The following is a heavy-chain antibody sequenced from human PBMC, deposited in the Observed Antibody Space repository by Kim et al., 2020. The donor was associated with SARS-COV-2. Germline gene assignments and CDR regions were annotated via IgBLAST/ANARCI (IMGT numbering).Heavy chain of an antibody. D-gene: IGHD1-26*01. Sequence: KQDGIEKQYVDSVKCRFTNSRDNAKNSLYLQMSSLRVDDTAVYYCAATSTYWGQGALVTVSS. V-gene: IGHV3-7*03. CDR2: KQDGIEK. J-gene: IGHJ4*02. CDR3: AATSTY.